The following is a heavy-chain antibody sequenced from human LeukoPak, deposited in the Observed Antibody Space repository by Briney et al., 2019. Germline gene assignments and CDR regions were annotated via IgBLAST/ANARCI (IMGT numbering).Heavy chain of an antibody. V-gene: IGHV4-59*11. D-gene: IGHD3-3*01. J-gene: IGHJ6*03. Sequence: SETLSLTCTVSGGSISSHYWSWIRQPPGKGLEWIGYIYYSGSTNYNPSLKSRVTISVDTSKNQFSLKLSPVTAADTAVYYCARGDAYYDFWSGYYTDYYYYMDVWGKGTTVTVSS. CDR2: IYYSGST. CDR3: ARGDAYYDFWSGYYTDYYYYMDV. CDR1: GGSISSHY.